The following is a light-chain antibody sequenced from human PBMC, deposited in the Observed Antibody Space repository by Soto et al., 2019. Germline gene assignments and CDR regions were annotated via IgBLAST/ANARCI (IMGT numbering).Light chain of an antibody. CDR3: QQRFSEPPLS. CDR1: QSVTTY. J-gene: IGKJ4*01. CDR2: AAS. V-gene: IGKV1-39*01. Sequence: DIQLTQSPSSLSASVGDRVTITCRASQSVTTYLNWYQQKPGKPPKLLIFAASSLQDVVPSRFSGSGSGTVFTLTINSLHPEDFATYYCQQRFSEPPLSFGGGTRVEVK.